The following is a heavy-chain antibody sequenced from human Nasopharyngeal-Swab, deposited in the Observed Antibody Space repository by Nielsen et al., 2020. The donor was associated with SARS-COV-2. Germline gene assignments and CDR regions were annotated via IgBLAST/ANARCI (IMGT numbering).Heavy chain of an antibody. J-gene: IGHJ3*02. CDR1: GYTFTSYY. D-gene: IGHD5-12*01. Sequence: ASVKVSCKASGYTFTSYYMHWVRQAPGQGLEWMGIINPSGGSTSYAQKFQGRVTMTRDTSTSTVYMELSGLRSEDTAVYYCASFYSGYDDAFDIWGQGTMVTVSS. CDR2: INPSGGST. CDR3: ASFYSGYDDAFDI. V-gene: IGHV1-46*01.